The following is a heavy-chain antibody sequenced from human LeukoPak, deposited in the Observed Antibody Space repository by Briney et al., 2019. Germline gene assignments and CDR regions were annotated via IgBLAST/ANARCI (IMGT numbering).Heavy chain of an antibody. CDR3: ARRQQWLSNYFDY. V-gene: IGHV4-38-2*02. D-gene: IGHD6-19*01. CDR2: IYHSGST. Sequence: SETLSLTCTVSGYSISSGYYWGWIRQPPGKGLEWIGSIYHSGSTYYNPSLKSRVTISVDTSKNQFSLKLSSVTAADTAVYYCARRQQWLSNYFDYSGQGTLVTVSS. CDR1: GYSISSGYY. J-gene: IGHJ4*02.